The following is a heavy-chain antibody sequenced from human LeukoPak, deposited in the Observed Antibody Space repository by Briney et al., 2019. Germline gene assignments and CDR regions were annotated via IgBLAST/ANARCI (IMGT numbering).Heavy chain of an antibody. J-gene: IGHJ4*02. V-gene: IGHV3-20*04. D-gene: IGHD6-19*01. CDR2: NNWNGGST. CDR1: GFTFDDYG. CDR3: ARGSGIAVAGTLSFDY. Sequence: GGSLRLPCAASGFTFDDYGMSWVRQAPGKGLEWVSGNNWNGGSTGYADSVKGRFTISSDNAKNSLYLQMHSLRAEDTALYYCARGSGIAVAGTLSFDYWGRGTLVTVSS.